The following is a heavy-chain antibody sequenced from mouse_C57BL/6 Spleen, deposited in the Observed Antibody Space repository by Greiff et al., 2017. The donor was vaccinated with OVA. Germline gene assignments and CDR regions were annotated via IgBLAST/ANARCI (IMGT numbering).Heavy chain of an antibody. CDR3: ARGGFITTVVAGFDV. J-gene: IGHJ1*03. Sequence: EVQLQQSGPELVKPGASVKISCKASGYTFTDYYMNWVKQSHGKSLEWIGDINPNNGGTSYNQKFKGKATLTVDKSSSTAYMELRSLTSEDSAVYYWARGGFITTVVAGFDVWGTGTTVTVSS. D-gene: IGHD1-1*01. CDR2: INPNNGGT. CDR1: GYTFTDYY. V-gene: IGHV1-26*01.